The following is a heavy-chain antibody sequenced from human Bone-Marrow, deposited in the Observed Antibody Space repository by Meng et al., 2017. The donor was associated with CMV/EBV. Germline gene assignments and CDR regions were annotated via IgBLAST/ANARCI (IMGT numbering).Heavy chain of an antibody. J-gene: IGHJ6*02. CDR2: IIPILGIA. Sequence: SVKVSCKASGGTFSSYAISWVRQAPGQGLEWMGGIIPILGIANYAQKFQGRVTITTDESTSTAYMELRSLRSDDTAVYYCARAGYCSSTSCYRVDLYYYGMDVWGQGTTVTVSS. V-gene: IGHV1-69*10. CDR1: GGTFSSYA. CDR3: ARAGYCSSTSCYRVDLYYYGMDV. D-gene: IGHD2-2*02.